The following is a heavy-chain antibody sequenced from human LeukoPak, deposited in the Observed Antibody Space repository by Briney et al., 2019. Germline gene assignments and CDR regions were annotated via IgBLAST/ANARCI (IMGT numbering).Heavy chain of an antibody. Sequence: SETLSLTCAVYGGSFSGYYWSWIRQPPGKGLEWIGEINHSGSTNYNPSLKSRVTISGDTPKNQFSLTLSSVTAADTAVYYCARTRGIVATIYDYWGEGTLVTVSS. D-gene: IGHD5-12*01. CDR3: ARTRGIVATIYDY. J-gene: IGHJ4*02. CDR2: INHSGST. CDR1: GGSFSGYY. V-gene: IGHV4-34*01.